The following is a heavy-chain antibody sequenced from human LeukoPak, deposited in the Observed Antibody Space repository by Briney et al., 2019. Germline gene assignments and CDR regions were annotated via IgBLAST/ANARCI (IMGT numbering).Heavy chain of an antibody. D-gene: IGHD2-8*01. Sequence: GGSLRLSCTTSGFTFGDYAMNWVRQAPGKGLEWAGFIRTKTYGGTPEYVASVKGRFTISRDDSKGIAYLQMNSLKTEDTALYYCTSLTNSHCDYWGQGALVTVSS. V-gene: IGHV3-49*04. CDR1: GFTFGDYA. J-gene: IGHJ4*02. CDR3: TSLTNSHCDY. CDR2: IRTKTYGGTP.